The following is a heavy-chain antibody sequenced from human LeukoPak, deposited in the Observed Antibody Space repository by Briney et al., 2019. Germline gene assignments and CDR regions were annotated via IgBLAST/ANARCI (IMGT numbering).Heavy chain of an antibody. CDR1: GFTFSSYW. CDR3: ARDFVTGTPHYYDSSGYYPSGY. CDR2: IKQDGSEK. V-gene: IGHV3-7*01. D-gene: IGHD3-22*01. Sequence: PGGSLRLSCAASGFTFSSYWMSWVRQAPGKGLEWVANIKQDGSEKYYVDSVKGRFTISRDNAKNSLYLQMNSLRAEDTAVYYCARDFVTGTPHYYDSSGYYPSGYWGQGTLVTVSS. J-gene: IGHJ4*02.